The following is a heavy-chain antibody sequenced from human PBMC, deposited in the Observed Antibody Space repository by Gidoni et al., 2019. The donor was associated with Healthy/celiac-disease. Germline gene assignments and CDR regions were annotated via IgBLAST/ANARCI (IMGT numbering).Heavy chain of an antibody. V-gene: IGHV3-11*05. Sequence: QVQLVESGGGLVKPGGSLRLSCAASGFTFSDYYMSWIRQAPGKGLAWVSYISSSSSYTNYADSVKGRFTISRDNAKNSLYLQMNSLRAEDTAVYYCARDPAMVTEHWFDPWGQGTLVTVSS. J-gene: IGHJ5*02. D-gene: IGHD5-18*01. CDR1: GFTFSDYY. CDR2: ISSSSSYT. CDR3: ARDPAMVTEHWFDP.